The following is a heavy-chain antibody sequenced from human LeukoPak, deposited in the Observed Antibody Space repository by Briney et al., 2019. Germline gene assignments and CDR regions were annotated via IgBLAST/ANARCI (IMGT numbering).Heavy chain of an antibody. CDR2: IAYDGGHK. Sequence: GGSLRLSCAASGFTFSTYIMHWVRQARGKGLEWVAVIAYDGGHKYHADSVRGRFTVSRDNSKNTSYLQMNSLRSDDTAMYYCARGMTITTLGNFDYWGQGTLVTVSS. V-gene: IGHV3-30-3*01. CDR3: ARGMTITTLGNFDY. D-gene: IGHD4/OR15-4a*01. J-gene: IGHJ4*02. CDR1: GFTFSTYI.